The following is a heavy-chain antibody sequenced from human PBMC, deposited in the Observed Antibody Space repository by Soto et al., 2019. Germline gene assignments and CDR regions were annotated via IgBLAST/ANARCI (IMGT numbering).Heavy chain of an antibody. V-gene: IGHV3-21*01. Sequence: GGSLRLSCAASGFTFSSYSMNWVRQAPGKGLEWVSSISSSSSYIYYADSVKGRFTISRDNAKNSLYLQMNSLRAEDTAVYYCARAEGGCSSPSCHSYGMDVWGQGPTVTVYS. CDR3: ARAEGGCSSPSCHSYGMDV. D-gene: IGHD2-2*01. CDR1: GFTFSSYS. J-gene: IGHJ6*02. CDR2: ISSSSSYI.